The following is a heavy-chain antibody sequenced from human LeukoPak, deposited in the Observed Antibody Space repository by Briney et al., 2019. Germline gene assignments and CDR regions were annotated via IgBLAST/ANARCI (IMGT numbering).Heavy chain of an antibody. CDR3: TRAQSVRVYYYDSSGYYLFDY. CDR1: GFTFSSYE. CDR2: IKQDGSEK. V-gene: IGHV3-7*01. D-gene: IGHD3-22*01. Sequence: GGSLGLSCAASGFTFSSYEMSWVRQAPGKGLEWVANIKQDGSEKYYVDSVKGRFTISRDNAKNSLYLQMNSLRAEDTAVYYCTRAQSVRVYYYDSSGYYLFDYWGQGTLVTVSS. J-gene: IGHJ4*02.